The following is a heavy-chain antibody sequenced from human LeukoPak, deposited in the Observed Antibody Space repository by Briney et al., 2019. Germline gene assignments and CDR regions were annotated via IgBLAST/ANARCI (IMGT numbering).Heavy chain of an antibody. CDR1: GLTFNTYW. Sequence: PGGSLRLSCAASGLTFNTYWMHWVRQAPGKGLVWLSRISPDGSGTSYADSVKGRFTISRDNAKNTLYLQMNILSAEDTAVYFCATSRDANYGLWNHWGPGTLVTVSS. D-gene: IGHD4/OR15-4a*01. V-gene: IGHV3-74*01. CDR3: ATSRDANYGLWNH. CDR2: ISPDGSGT. J-gene: IGHJ4*02.